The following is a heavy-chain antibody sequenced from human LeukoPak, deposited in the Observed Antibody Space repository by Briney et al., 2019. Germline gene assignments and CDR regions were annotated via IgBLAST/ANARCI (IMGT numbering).Heavy chain of an antibody. J-gene: IGHJ5*02. V-gene: IGHV4-34*01. D-gene: IGHD3-16*01. CDR3: ARHYGP. CDR1: GGSFSGYY. CDR2: IYDSGST. Sequence: SETLSLTCAVYGGSFSGYYWSWIRQPPGKGLEWIGSIYDSGSTYYNPSLRSRVTISVDTSKNQFSLKLNSVTAADTAVYYCARHYGPWGQGTLVTVSS.